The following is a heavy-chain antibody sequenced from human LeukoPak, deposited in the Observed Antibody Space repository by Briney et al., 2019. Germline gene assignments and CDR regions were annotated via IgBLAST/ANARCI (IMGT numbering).Heavy chain of an antibody. J-gene: IGHJ6*02. CDR1: GFTFSSYA. Sequence: GRSLRLSCAASGFTFSSYAMHWVRQAPGKGLEWVAVISYDGSNKYYADSVKGRFTISRDNSKNTLYLQMSNLRAEDTAVYFCARGGGLDVWGQGATVTVSS. V-gene: IGHV3-30-3*01. CDR2: ISYDGSNK. D-gene: IGHD3-16*01. CDR3: ARGGGLDV.